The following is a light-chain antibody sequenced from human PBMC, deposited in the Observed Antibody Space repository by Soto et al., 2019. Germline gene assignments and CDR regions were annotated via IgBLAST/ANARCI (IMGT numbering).Light chain of an antibody. J-gene: IGKJ4*01. CDR3: QQYYSTLRT. Sequence: EIVMTQSPDTLYVSPGEGAPLSCRASQSVRTKLAWYQQKAGQAPRLLIYGASTRATGIPDRFSGSGSGTDFTLTISSLQAEDVAVYYCQQYYSTLRTFGGGTKVDIK. V-gene: IGKV3-15*01. CDR2: GAS. CDR1: QSVRTK.